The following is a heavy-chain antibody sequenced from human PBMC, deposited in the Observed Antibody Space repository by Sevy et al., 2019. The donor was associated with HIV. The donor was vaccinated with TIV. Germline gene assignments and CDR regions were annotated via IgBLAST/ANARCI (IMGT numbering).Heavy chain of an antibody. CDR1: GYTFTGYY. V-gene: IGHV1-2*02. Sequence: ASVKVSCKASGYTFTGYYMHWVRQAPGQGLEWMGWIDPNSGGTNYAQKFQGRVTMTRDTSISTAYMELSRLRSDDTAVYYCARDLGLLSIAVAVPLHWGQGTLVTVSS. CDR3: ARDLGLLSIAVAVPLH. J-gene: IGHJ4*02. CDR2: IDPNSGGT. D-gene: IGHD6-19*01.